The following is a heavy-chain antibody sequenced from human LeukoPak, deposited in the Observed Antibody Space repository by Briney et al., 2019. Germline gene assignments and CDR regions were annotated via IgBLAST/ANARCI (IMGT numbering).Heavy chain of an antibody. Sequence: SVKVSCKASGGTLSGYAISWVRQAPGQGLEWMGGIIPIYGTPHSAQKFQGRVTITTDESTSTAFMDLSSLRSEDTAVYYCARGKLGYYYYHMDAWGKGTTVTVSS. V-gene: IGHV1-69*05. CDR2: IIPIYGTP. J-gene: IGHJ6*03. CDR3: ARGKLGYYYYHMDA. D-gene: IGHD3-3*02. CDR1: GGTLSGYA.